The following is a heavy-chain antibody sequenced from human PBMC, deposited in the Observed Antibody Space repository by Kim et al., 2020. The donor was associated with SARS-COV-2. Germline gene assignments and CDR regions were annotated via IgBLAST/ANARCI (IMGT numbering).Heavy chain of an antibody. V-gene: IGHV3-23*01. CDR3: AKEIAARPHYYYGMDV. Sequence: GGSLRLSCAASGFTFSSYAMSWVRQAPGKGLEWVSAISGSGGSTYYADSVKGRFTISRDNFKNTLYLQMNSLRAEDTAVYYCAKEIAARPHYYYGMDVWGPGTTVTVSS. CDR1: GFTFSSYA. CDR2: ISGSGGST. J-gene: IGHJ6*02. D-gene: IGHD6-6*01.